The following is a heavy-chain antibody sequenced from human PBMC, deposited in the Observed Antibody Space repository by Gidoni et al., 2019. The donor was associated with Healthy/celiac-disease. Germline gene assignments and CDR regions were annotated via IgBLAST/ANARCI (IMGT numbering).Heavy chain of an antibody. V-gene: IGHV3-53*01. Sequence: EVQLVESGGGLIQPGGSLRLSCAASGFTVSSNYMSWVRQAPGNGLEWVSVIYSCGSTYYADSVKGRFTISRDNSKNTLYLQMNSLRAEDTAVYYCARGGSGSGWSYFDYWGQGTLVTVSS. CDR3: ARGGSGSGWSYFDY. CDR2: IYSCGST. J-gene: IGHJ4*02. D-gene: IGHD6-19*01. CDR1: GFTVSSNY.